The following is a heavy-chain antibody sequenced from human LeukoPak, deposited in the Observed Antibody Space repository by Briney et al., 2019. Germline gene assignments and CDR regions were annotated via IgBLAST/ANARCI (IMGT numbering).Heavy chain of an antibody. CDR2: INPNSGGT. CDR3: ARSVVVPAAILNYYYYYYMDV. V-gene: IGHV1-2*02. CDR1: GYTFTGYY. D-gene: IGHD2-2*02. Sequence: ASVKVSCKASGYTFTGYYMHWVRQAPGQGLEWMGWINPNSGGTNYAQKFQGRVTMTRDTSISTAYMELSRLRSDDTAVYYCARSVVVPAAILNYYYYYYMDVWGKGTTVTVSS. J-gene: IGHJ6*03.